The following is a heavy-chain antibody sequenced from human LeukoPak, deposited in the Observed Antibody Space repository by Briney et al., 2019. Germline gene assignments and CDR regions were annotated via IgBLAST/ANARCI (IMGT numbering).Heavy chain of an antibody. J-gene: IGHJ5*02. CDR1: GYMFTSYG. V-gene: IGHV1-18*01. CDR3: VRDIQWRFDP. Sequence: ASVKVSCKASGYMFTSYGISWVRQAPGQGLEWMGWISTNKGNTNYAQRLQGRVTMTTDTSTSTAYMELRSLRSDDTAIYCCVRDIQWRFDPWGQGTLVTVSS. D-gene: IGHD2-8*01. CDR2: ISTNKGNT.